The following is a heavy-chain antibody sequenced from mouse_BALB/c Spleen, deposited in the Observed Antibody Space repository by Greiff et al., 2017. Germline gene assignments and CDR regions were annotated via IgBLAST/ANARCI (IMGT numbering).Heavy chain of an antibody. CDR2: ISSGGSYT. CDR1: GFTFSSYT. CDR3: TRDPGTFAY. Sequence: EVHLVESGGGLVKPGGSLKLSCAASGFTFSSYTMSWVRQTPEKRLEWVATISSGGSYTYYPDSVKGRFTISRDNAKNTLYLQMSSLKSEDTAMYYCTRDPGTFAYWGQGTLVTVSA. V-gene: IGHV5-6-4*01. J-gene: IGHJ3*01. D-gene: IGHD3-3*01.